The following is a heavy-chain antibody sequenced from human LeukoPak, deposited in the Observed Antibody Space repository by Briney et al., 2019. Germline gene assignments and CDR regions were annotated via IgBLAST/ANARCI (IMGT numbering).Heavy chain of an antibody. D-gene: IGHD2-15*01. J-gene: IGHJ4*02. Sequence: GGSLRLSCAASGFTFGSYSMNWVRQAPGKGLEWVSYISSSSSTIYYADSVKGRFTNSRDNAKNSVYLQMNSLRDEDTAVYYCARGDCSGASCLLADYWGQGSLVTVSS. CDR2: ISSSSSTI. CDR3: ARGDCSGASCLLADY. V-gene: IGHV3-48*02. CDR1: GFTFGSYS.